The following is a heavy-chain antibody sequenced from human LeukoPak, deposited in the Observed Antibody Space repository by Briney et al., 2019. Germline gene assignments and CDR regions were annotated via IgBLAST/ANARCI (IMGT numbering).Heavy chain of an antibody. J-gene: IGHJ4*02. CDR3: ASGVEMATILPAV. CDR2: INGGNGNT. Sequence: GASVKVSCKASGYTFTSNAMHWVRQAPGQRLEWMGWINGGNGNTKYSQNFQGRVTITRDTSASTAYMELSSLRSEDTAVYYCASGVEMATILPAVWGQGTLVTVSS. V-gene: IGHV1-3*01. CDR1: GYTFTSNA. D-gene: IGHD5-24*01.